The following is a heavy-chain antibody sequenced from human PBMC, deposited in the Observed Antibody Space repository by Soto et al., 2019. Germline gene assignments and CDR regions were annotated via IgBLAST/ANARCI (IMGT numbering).Heavy chain of an antibody. CDR1: GYTFTGYY. Sequence: SVKVSCKASGYTFTGYYMHWVRQAPGQGLEWMGWINPNSGGTNYAQKFQGWVTMTRDTSISTAYMELSRMRSDDTAVYYCARQLWGAYYYYGMDVWGQGTTVTVSS. V-gene: IGHV1-2*04. CDR2: INPNSGGT. J-gene: IGHJ6*02. CDR3: ARQLWGAYYYYGMDV. D-gene: IGHD5-18*01.